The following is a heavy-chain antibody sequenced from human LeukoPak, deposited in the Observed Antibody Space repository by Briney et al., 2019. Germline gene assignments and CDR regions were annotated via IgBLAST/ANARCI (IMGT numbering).Heavy chain of an antibody. Sequence: SETLSLTCTVSGGSISSSSYYWGWIRQPPGKGLEWIGSIYYSGSTYYNPSLKSRVTISVDTSKNQFSLKLSSVAAADTAVYYCASEVATIWGGLRNWFDPWGQGTLVTVSS. CDR1: GGSISSSSYY. J-gene: IGHJ5*02. D-gene: IGHD5-12*01. CDR2: IYYSGST. CDR3: ASEVATIWGGLRNWFDP. V-gene: IGHV4-39*01.